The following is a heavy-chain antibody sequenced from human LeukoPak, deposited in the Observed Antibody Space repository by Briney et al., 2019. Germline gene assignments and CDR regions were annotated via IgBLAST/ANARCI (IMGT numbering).Heavy chain of an antibody. CDR1: GLTFIIYA. Sequence: GGSLTLSCSPSGLTFIIYAMSLVRQPPRKGLDWVSAISGSGGTTYYPDSVKGRFTISRDNSKNTLYLQMNRLRAEDMGVYYCAKDFSVWGSYPAFDIWGQGTMVTVSS. J-gene: IGHJ3*02. D-gene: IGHD1-26*01. V-gene: IGHV3-23*01. CDR3: AKDFSVWGSYPAFDI. CDR2: ISGSGGTT.